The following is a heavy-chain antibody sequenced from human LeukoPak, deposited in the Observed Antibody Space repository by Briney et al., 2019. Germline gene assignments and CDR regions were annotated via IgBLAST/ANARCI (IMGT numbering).Heavy chain of an antibody. CDR2: FDPEDGET. Sequence: GASVKVSCKVSGYTLTELSMHWVRQAPGKGLEWMGGFDPEDGETIYAQKFQGRVTMTEDTSTDTAYMELSSLRSEDTAVYYCATEDTSSSLNYYYYGMGVWGQGTTVTVSS. CDR1: GYTLTELS. D-gene: IGHD6-6*01. J-gene: IGHJ6*02. CDR3: ATEDTSSSLNYYYYGMGV. V-gene: IGHV1-24*01.